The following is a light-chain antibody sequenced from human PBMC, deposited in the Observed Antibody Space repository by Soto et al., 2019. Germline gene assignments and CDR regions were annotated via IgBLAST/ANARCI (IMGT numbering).Light chain of an antibody. CDR2: NAF. J-gene: IGKJ4*01. CDR3: QQRANWLT. Sequence: EIVLTQSPATLSLSPGERVTLSCRASQSIGRYLAWYQHKPGQAPRLLIYNAFNRATGIPARFSGSWSGTDFTLTISSLEPEDFADYYCQQRANWLTFGGGTKVEIK. V-gene: IGKV3-11*01. CDR1: QSIGRY.